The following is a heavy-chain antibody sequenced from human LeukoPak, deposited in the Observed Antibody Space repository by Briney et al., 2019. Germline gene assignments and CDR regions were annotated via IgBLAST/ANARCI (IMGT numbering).Heavy chain of an antibody. CDR3: ARDPYSSGVDY. V-gene: IGHV3-21*01. Sequence: GGSLRLSCAVSGFTVSTYYMSWVRQVPGKGLEWVSSISSSSSYIYYADSVKGRFTISRDNAKNSLYLQMNSLRAEDTAVYYCARDPYSSGVDYWGQGTLVTVSS. J-gene: IGHJ4*02. CDR1: GFTVSTYY. CDR2: ISSSSSYI. D-gene: IGHD6-19*01.